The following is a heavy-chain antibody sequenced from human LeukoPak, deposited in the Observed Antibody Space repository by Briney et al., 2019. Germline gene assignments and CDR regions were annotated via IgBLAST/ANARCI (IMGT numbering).Heavy chain of an antibody. Sequence: LPGRSLRLSCAASGFTFSSYAMHWVRQAPGKGLEWVAVISYDGSNKYYADSVKGRFTISRDNSKNTLYLQMNSLRAEDTAVYYCARGYDFWSGSPYYFDYWGQGTLVTVSS. CDR2: ISYDGSNK. V-gene: IGHV3-30-3*01. D-gene: IGHD3-3*01. J-gene: IGHJ4*02. CDR3: ARGYDFWSGSPYYFDY. CDR1: GFTFSSYA.